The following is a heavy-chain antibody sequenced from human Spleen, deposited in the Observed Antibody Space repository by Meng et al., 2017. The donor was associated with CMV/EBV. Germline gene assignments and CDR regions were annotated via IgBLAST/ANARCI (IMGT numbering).Heavy chain of an antibody. Sequence: GESLKISCAASGFTVSSNYMSWVRQAPGKGLEWVSVIYSGGSTYYADSVKGRFTTSRDNSKNTLYLQMNSLRAEDTAVYYCVRLRRGSSSSAAFDYWGQGTLVTVSS. V-gene: IGHV3-53*01. CDR1: GFTVSSNY. D-gene: IGHD6-6*01. CDR3: VRLRRGSSSSAAFDY. J-gene: IGHJ4*02. CDR2: IYSGGST.